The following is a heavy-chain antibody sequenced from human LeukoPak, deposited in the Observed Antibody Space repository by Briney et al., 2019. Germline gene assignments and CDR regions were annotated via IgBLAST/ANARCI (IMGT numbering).Heavy chain of an antibody. Sequence: ASVKVSCKASGYTFTSYDINWVRRATGQGLEWMGWMNPNSGNTGYAQKFQGRVTITRNTSISTAYMELSSLRSEDTAVYYCARLYSSGWHRDYWGQGTLVTVSS. CDR3: ARLYSSGWHRDY. CDR1: GYTFTSYD. D-gene: IGHD6-19*01. V-gene: IGHV1-8*03. J-gene: IGHJ4*02. CDR2: MNPNSGNT.